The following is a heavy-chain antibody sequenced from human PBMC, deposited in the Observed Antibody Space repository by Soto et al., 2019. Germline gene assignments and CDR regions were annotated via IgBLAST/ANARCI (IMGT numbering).Heavy chain of an antibody. Sequence: SVKVSCKASGGTFSSYTISWVRQAPGQGLEWMGRIIPILGIANYAQKFQGRVTITADKSTSTAYMELSSLRSEDTAVYYCARGRYCSSTSCYPLVYMDVWGKGTTVTVSS. V-gene: IGHV1-69*02. CDR3: ARGRYCSSTSCYPLVYMDV. CDR1: GGTFSSYT. J-gene: IGHJ6*03. D-gene: IGHD2-2*01. CDR2: IIPILGIA.